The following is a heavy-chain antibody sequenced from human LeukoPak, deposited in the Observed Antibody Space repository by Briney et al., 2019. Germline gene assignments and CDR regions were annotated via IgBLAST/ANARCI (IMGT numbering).Heavy chain of an antibody. V-gene: IGHV3-30-3*01. CDR3: ARRGSSGCFDY. Sequence: GGSLRLSCVASGFTFNNYAMSWVRQAPGKGLEWVAVISYNESNKYYADSVKGRFTISRDNSKNTLYLQMNSLRAEDTAVYYCARRGSSGCFDYWGQGTLVTVSS. D-gene: IGHD6-19*01. CDR2: ISYNESNK. CDR1: GFTFNNYA. J-gene: IGHJ4*02.